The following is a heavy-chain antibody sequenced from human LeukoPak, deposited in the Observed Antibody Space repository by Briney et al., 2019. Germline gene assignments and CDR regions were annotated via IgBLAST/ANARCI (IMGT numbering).Heavy chain of an antibody. Sequence: GESLKISCKGSGYSFTPYWIGWVRQMPGKGLEWMGITFPGGSDTKYSPTFRGLVTMSADRSTSTAYLQWNSLKASDTAMYYCVRHFHPAETTGGFFDLLGRGTLVTVSS. V-gene: IGHV5-51*01. CDR2: TFPGGSDT. CDR1: GYSFTPYW. CDR3: VRHFHPAETTGGFFDL. J-gene: IGHJ2*01. D-gene: IGHD4-17*01.